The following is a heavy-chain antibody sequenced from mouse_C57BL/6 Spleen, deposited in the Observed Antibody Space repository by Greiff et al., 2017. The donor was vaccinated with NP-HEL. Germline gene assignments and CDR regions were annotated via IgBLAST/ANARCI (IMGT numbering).Heavy chain of an antibody. CDR2: IHPNSGST. V-gene: IGHV1-64*01. J-gene: IGHJ2*01. CDR1: GYTFTSYW. Sequence: VQLQQSGAELVKPGASVKLSCKASGYTFTSYWMHWVKQRPGQGLEWIGMIHPNSGSTNYNEKFKSKATLTVDKSSSTAYMQLSSLTSEDSAVFDCTRCPPFYYFGSSYCLGYRDQGHTLTGAS. CDR3: TRCPPFYYFGSSYCLGY. D-gene: IGHD1-1*01.